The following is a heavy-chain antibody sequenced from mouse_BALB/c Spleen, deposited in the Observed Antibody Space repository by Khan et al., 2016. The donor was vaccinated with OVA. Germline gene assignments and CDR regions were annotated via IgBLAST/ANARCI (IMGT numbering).Heavy chain of an antibody. CDR1: GFTFSNYA. CDR2: ISSGDST. Sequence: EVKLEESGGGLVKPGGSLKLSCAASGFTFSNYAMSWVRQSPEKRLEWVASISSGDSTYYLDSVMGRFIISRDNARNILYLQMSSLRSEDTCMYYCARDYWFAYWGQGTLVTVSA. CDR3: ARDYWFAY. J-gene: IGHJ3*01. V-gene: IGHV5-6-5*01.